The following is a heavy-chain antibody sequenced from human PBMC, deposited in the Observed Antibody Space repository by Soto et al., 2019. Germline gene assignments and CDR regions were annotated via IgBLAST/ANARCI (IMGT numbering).Heavy chain of an antibody. CDR3: ARVPVRKYYGAGSYNNYYFGMDV. Sequence: SETLSLTCTVSGTSITSSDYYWAWIRQPPGNGLEWITSIYYTGMTYYNPSLKSQVTISVDTSKNQFSLNLSSVTAADTAVYYCARVPVRKYYGAGSYNNYYFGMDVWGQGTTVT. V-gene: IGHV4-39*07. CDR1: GTSITSSDYY. J-gene: IGHJ6*02. D-gene: IGHD3-10*01. CDR2: IYYTGMT.